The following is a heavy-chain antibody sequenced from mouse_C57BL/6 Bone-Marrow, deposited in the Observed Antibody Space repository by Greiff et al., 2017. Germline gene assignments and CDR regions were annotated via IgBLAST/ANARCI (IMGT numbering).Heavy chain of an antibody. D-gene: IGHD2-1*01. V-gene: IGHV1-76*01. CDR2: IYPGSGTT. Sequence: QVQLQQSGAELVRPGASVKLSCKASGYTFTDYYINWLKQRPGPGLEWIARIYPGSGTTYYNEKFKGKATLTAEKSSSTAYMQLSSLTSEDSAVYFCARGIYYGAYWGQGTLVTVSA. J-gene: IGHJ3*01. CDR1: GYTFTDYY. CDR3: ARGIYYGAY.